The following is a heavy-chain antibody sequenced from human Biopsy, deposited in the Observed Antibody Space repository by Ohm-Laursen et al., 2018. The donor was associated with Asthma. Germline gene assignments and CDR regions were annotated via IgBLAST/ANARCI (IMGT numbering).Heavy chain of an antibody. CDR2: IYYTGTT. D-gene: IGHD5-24*01. CDR1: GGSFSGYY. J-gene: IGHJ4*02. V-gene: IGHV4-34*01. CDR3: ARQQFATSPDDY. Sequence: GTLSLTCAVYGGSFSGYYWSWIRQPPGKGLAWIGHIYYTGTTNYSPSLKSRATISVDRSKNQFSLKLTSVTAADTAVYYCARQQFATSPDDYWGRGTLVTVSS.